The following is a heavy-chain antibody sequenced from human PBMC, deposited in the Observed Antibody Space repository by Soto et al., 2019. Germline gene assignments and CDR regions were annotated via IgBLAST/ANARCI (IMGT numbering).Heavy chain of an antibody. D-gene: IGHD3-3*01. Sequence: GGSLRLSCAASGFTFSSYAMHWVRQAPGKGLEYVSAISSNGGSTYYANSVKGRFTISRDNSKNTLYLQMGSLRAEDMAVYYCARSASGYYDFWSGPGYRGQGTLVTVSS. CDR3: ARSASGYYDFWSGPGY. CDR2: ISSNGGST. J-gene: IGHJ4*02. V-gene: IGHV3-64*01. CDR1: GFTFSSYA.